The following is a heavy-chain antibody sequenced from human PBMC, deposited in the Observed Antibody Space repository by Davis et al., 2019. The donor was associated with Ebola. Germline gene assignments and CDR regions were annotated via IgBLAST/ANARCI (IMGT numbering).Heavy chain of an antibody. CDR2: ISWNSGSI. Sequence: SLKISCAASGFTVSSNYMSWVRQAPGKGLEWVSGISWNSGSIGYADSVKGRFTISRDNAKNSLYLQMNSLRAEDTALYYCAKGTYGDYVAHFDYWGQGTLVTVSS. V-gene: IGHV3-9*01. CDR1: GFTVSSNY. CDR3: AKGTYGDYVAHFDY. J-gene: IGHJ4*02. D-gene: IGHD4-17*01.